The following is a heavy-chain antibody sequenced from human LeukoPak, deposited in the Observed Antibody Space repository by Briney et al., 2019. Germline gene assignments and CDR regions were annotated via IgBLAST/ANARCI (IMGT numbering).Heavy chain of an antibody. CDR2: IYYSGST. Sequence: SETLSLTCTVSGGSISSYYWSWIRQPPGKGPEWIGYIYYSGSTNYNPSLKSRVTISVDTSKNQFSLKLSSVTAADTAVYYCASLDYDILTGSPWGQGTLVTVSS. CDR1: GGSISSYY. V-gene: IGHV4-59*01. J-gene: IGHJ4*02. D-gene: IGHD3-9*01. CDR3: ASLDYDILTGSP.